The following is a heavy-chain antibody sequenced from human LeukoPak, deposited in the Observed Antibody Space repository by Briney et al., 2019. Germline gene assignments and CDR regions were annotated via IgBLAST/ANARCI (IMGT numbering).Heavy chain of an antibody. J-gene: IGHJ6*03. V-gene: IGHV4-59*08. D-gene: IGHD3-10*01. CDR2: IYTSGST. CDR1: GGSISSYY. CDR3: AGQGNHYYYYYMDV. Sequence: SETLSLTCTVSGGSISSYYWSWIRQPPGKGLEWIGYIYTSGSTNYNPSLKSRVTISVDTSKNQFSLKLSSVTAADTAVYYCAGQGNHYYYYYMDVWGKGTTVTVSS.